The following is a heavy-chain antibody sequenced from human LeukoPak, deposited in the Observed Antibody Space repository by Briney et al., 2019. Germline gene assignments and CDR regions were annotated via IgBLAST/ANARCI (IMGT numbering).Heavy chain of an antibody. CDR1: GFIFDDYA. J-gene: IGHJ6*02. D-gene: IGHD3-9*01. V-gene: IGHV3-9*01. CDR3: VKDTRRRNLLIGFYWYGMDV. CDR2: ISWNSESI. Sequence: GGSLRLSCAASGFIFDDYAMHWVRQAPGKGLEWVSGISWNSESIAYADSVRGRFTISRDNAKDSLYLQMNSLRAEDTALYYCVKDTRRRNLLIGFYWYGMDVWGHGTTVAVSS.